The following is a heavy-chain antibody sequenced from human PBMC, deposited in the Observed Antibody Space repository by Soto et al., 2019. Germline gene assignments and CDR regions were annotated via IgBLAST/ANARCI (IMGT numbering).Heavy chain of an antibody. D-gene: IGHD3-22*01. CDR1: GFTFSSYG. CDR2: IWYDGSNK. J-gene: IGHJ6*02. CDR3: ARELFVGYYDSSGYHGGYSYGMDV. Sequence: GGSLRLSCAASGFTFSSYGMHWVRQAPGKGLEWVAVIWYDGSNKYYADSVKGRFTISRDNSKNTLYLQMNSLRAEDTAVYYCARELFVGYYDSSGYHGGYSYGMDVWGQGTTVTGSS. V-gene: IGHV3-33*01.